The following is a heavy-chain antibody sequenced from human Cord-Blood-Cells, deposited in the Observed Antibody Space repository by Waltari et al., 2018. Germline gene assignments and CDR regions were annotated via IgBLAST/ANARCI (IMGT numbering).Heavy chain of an antibody. V-gene: IGHV1-2*02. CDR1: GYTFTGYY. CDR3: ARDQGGSYYWFDP. D-gene: IGHD1-26*01. CDR2: VNPNCGGT. J-gene: IGHJ5*02. Sequence: QVQLVQSGAEVKKPGASVKVSCKASGYTFTGYYMPWVRQATGQGLEWMGWVNPNCGGTNCAQEFQGRVTMTRDTAISTAYMERSRLGSDDTAVYYCARDQGGSYYWFDPWGQGTLVTVSS.